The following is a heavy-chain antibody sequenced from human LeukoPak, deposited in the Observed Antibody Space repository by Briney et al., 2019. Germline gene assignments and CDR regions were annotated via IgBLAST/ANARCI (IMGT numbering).Heavy chain of an antibody. CDR3: ARGPGYSGGWFVGTTGY. CDR2: IWYDGSNK. J-gene: IGHJ4*02. V-gene: IGHV3-33*01. CDR1: GFTFSSCG. D-gene: IGHD6-19*01. Sequence: GGSLRLSCAASGFTFSSCGMHWVRQAPGKGLEWVAVIWYDGSNKYYADSVKGRFTISRDNSKNRLYLQMNSLRAEDTAVYYCARGPGYSGGWFVGTTGYWGQGTLVTVSS.